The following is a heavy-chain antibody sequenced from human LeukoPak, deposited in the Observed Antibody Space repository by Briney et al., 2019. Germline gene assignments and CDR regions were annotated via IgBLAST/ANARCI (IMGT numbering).Heavy chain of an antibody. V-gene: IGHV4-34*01. CDR3: ARVSSSWYPDYYYYYYMDV. Sequence: SETLSLTCAVYGGSFSGYYWSWIRQPPGKGLEWIGEINHSGSTNYNPYLKSRVTISVDTSKNQFSLKLSSVTAADTAVYYCARVSSSWYPDYYYYYYMDVWGKGTTVTISS. CDR1: GGSFSGYY. D-gene: IGHD6-13*01. J-gene: IGHJ6*03. CDR2: INHSGST.